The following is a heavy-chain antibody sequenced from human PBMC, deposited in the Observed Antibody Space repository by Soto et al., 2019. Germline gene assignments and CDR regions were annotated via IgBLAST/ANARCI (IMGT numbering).Heavy chain of an antibody. V-gene: IGHV1-2*04. Sequence: ASVKVSCKASGYTFTGYYMHWVRQAPGQGLEWMGWINPNSGGTNYAQKFQGWVTMTRDTSISTAYMELSRLRSDDTAVYYCARSSSIAAPHYYYYGMDVWGQGTTVTVSS. CDR2: INPNSGGT. CDR3: ARSSSIAAPHYYYYGMDV. J-gene: IGHJ6*02. CDR1: GYTFTGYY. D-gene: IGHD6-6*01.